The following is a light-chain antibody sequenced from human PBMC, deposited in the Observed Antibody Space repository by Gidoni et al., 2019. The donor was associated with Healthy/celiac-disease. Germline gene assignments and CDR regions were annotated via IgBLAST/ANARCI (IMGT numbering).Light chain of an antibody. Sequence: DIQMTQSPSTLSASVGDRVTITGRASQSISSWLAWYQQKPGKAPKLLIYKASSLESGVPSRFGGIGSGTAFTLTISSLQPDVFATYYCRQYDSYPITFGQGTRLEIK. CDR2: KAS. CDR3: RQYDSYPIT. J-gene: IGKJ5*01. V-gene: IGKV1-5*03. CDR1: QSISSW.